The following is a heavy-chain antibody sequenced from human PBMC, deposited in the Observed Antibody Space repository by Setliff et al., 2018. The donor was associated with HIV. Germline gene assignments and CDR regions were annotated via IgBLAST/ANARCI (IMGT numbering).Heavy chain of an antibody. J-gene: IGHJ4*02. D-gene: IGHD1-26*01. CDR1: GYTFATYG. V-gene: IGHV7-4-1*02. CDR2: INTETGTP. Sequence: ASVKVSCKASGYTFATYGISWVRQAPGQGFEWMGWINTETGTPMYAQGFRGRFVFSLDTSVSTTYLQINSLKAEDTAMYYCARVGSYWSTFDYWGQGALVTVSS. CDR3: ARVGSYWSTFDY.